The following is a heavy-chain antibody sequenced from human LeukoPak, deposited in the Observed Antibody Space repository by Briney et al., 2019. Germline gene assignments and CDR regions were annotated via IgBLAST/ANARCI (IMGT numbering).Heavy chain of an antibody. CDR1: GFTVSSNY. D-gene: IGHD3-22*01. V-gene: IGHV3-53*01. CDR3: ARGDSSAYSYSTRAEYFHH. Sequence: GGSLRLSCAASGFTVSSNYMSWVRQGPGQGLEWVAVIYSGGTTYYADSVKGRFTISRDSSKNTLYLQMNSLRAEDTAVYYCARGDSSAYSYSTRAEYFHHWGQGTLVTVSS. J-gene: IGHJ1*01. CDR2: IYSGGTT.